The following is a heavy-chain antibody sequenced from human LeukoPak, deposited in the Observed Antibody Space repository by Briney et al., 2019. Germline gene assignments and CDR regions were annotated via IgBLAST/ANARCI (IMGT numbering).Heavy chain of an antibody. V-gene: IGHV3-53*01. Sequence: GGSLRLSCEASGFTVSSIHMVWVRQAPGTGLEWVSVTYTGGNSYYADSVKGRFIISRDISKNTLYLQMNSLRAEDSALYYCARGGRGSAAVVAPRSFDIWGQGTMVTVSS. CDR3: ARGGRGSAAVVAPRSFDI. J-gene: IGHJ3*02. D-gene: IGHD3-22*01. CDR1: GFTVSSIH. CDR2: TYTGGNS.